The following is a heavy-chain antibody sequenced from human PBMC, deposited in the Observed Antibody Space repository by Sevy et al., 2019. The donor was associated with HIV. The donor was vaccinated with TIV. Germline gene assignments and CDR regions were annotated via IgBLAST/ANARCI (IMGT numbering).Heavy chain of an antibody. CDR2: INSNSGAI. CDR3: ATEYSYDY. V-gene: IGHV1-2*02. Sequence: ASVKVSCKASGHTFSDYYIQWVRQAPGQGLEWMGWINSNSGAISYAQKFQGRVTMTSDTSISTVYMEPSRLRSDDTAVYYCATEYSYDYWGQGTLVTVSS. D-gene: IGHD4-4*01. J-gene: IGHJ4*02. CDR1: GHTFSDYY.